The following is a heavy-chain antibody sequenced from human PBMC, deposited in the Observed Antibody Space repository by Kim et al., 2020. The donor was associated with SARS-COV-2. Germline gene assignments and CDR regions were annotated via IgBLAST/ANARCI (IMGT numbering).Heavy chain of an antibody. Sequence: ASVKVSCKASGYTFTSYAMHWVRQAPGQRLEWMGWINAGNGNTKYSQKFQGRVTITRDTSASTAYMELSSLRSEDTAVYYCARLCSGGSCYHDWGQGTLVTVSS. D-gene: IGHD2-15*01. CDR3: ARLCSGGSCYHD. J-gene: IGHJ4*02. CDR2: INAGNGNT. V-gene: IGHV1-3*01. CDR1: GYTFTSYA.